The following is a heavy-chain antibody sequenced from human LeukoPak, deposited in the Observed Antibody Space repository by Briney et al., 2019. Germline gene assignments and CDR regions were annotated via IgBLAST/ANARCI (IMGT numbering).Heavy chain of an antibody. CDR1: GGTFNSYA. D-gene: IGHD3-10*01. CDR3: ARLRNYYGSGEEYFDF. CDR2: IIPLLDIT. Sequence: GASVKVSCKASGGTFNSYAFSWVRQAPGQGLEWMGRIIPLLDITNYAQKFQGRVTISADKSTRTVYMELTSLTSDDTAAYYCARLRNYYGSGEEYFDFWGQGTLVTVSS. V-gene: IGHV1-69*04. J-gene: IGHJ4*02.